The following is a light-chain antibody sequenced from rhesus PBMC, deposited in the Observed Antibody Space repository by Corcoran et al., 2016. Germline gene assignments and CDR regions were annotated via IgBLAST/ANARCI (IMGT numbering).Light chain of an antibody. J-gene: IGKJ4*01. V-gene: IGKV3-42*01. Sequence: IVMTQSPATLSLSPGERATLSCRASQSVSSSLAWYQQKPGQTPKLLNYGASSRATGFPDRFSGSGSVTEFTLTISSLEPEDVGVYYCQQDYSWPLTFGGGTKVELK. CDR2: GAS. CDR3: QQDYSWPLT. CDR1: QSVSSS.